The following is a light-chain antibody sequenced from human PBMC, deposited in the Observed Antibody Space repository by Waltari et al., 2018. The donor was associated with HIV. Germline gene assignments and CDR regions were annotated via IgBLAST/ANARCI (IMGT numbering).Light chain of an antibody. CDR1: SSDVGGYNY. CDR2: DVT. J-gene: IGLJ2*01. Sequence: VTISCTVISSDVGGYNYVSGYQQHPGKAPKLLIFDVTKWPSGVPDRFSGSKSGDTASLTISGLQSEDEADYYCCSYAGSYDFDVVFGGGTNLTVL. V-gene: IGLV2-11*03. CDR3: CSYAGSYDFDVV.